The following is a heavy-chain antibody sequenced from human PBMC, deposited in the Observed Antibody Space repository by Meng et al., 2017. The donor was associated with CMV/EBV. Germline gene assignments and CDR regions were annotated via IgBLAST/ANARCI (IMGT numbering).Heavy chain of an antibody. CDR3: ARGYCSSTSCYYYYGMDV. J-gene: IGHJ6*02. V-gene: IGHV4-30-4*08. D-gene: IGHD2-2*01. Sequence: LRLSCTVSGGSISSGDYYWSWIRQPPGKGLEWIGYIYYSGSTYYNPSLKSRVTISVDTSKNQLSLKLSSVTAADTAVYYCARGYCSSTSCYYYYGMDVWGQGTTVTVSS. CDR1: GGSISSGDYY. CDR2: IYYSGST.